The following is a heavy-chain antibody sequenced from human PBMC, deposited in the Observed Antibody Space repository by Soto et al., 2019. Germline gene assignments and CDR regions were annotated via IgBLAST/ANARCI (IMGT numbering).Heavy chain of an antibody. J-gene: IGHJ4*02. CDR2: IYWDDDK. CDR3: AHRILRTVFGLVTTTAIYFDF. D-gene: IGHD3-3*01. CDR1: GFSLTTSGVG. V-gene: IGHV2-5*02. Sequence: QITLNESGPPVVKPAETLTLTCTFSGFSLTTSGVGVGWIRQSPGKAPEWLALIYWDDDKRYSASLKSRLTMTKGTSKNQVVLTMASVDPADTATSDCAHRILRTVFGLVTTTAIYFDFWGQGTPVVVSS.